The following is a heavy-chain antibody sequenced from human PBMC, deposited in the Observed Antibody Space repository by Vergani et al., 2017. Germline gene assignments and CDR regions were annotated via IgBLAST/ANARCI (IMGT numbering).Heavy chain of an antibody. D-gene: IGHD5-12*01. Sequence: EVQLVESGGGLVKPGGSLRLSCAASGFTFSSYSMNWVRQAPGKGLEWVSSISSSSSYIYYADSVKGRFTISRDNAKNSLYLQMNSLRAEDTAVYYCARDSVATILYYFDYWGQGTLVTVSS. CDR1: GFTFSSYS. J-gene: IGHJ4*02. V-gene: IGHV3-21*01. CDR2: ISSSSSYI. CDR3: ARDSVATILYYFDY.